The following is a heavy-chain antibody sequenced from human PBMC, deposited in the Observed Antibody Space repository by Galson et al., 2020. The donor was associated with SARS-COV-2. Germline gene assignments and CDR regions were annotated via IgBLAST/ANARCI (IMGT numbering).Heavy chain of an antibody. D-gene: IGHD2-2*01. CDR3: LSYSSTRQNH. CDR2: ISSNGGTS. CDR1: GFIFSDYA. V-gene: IGHV3-64D*06. Sequence: GESLKISCSASGFIFSDYAMHWVRQAPGKGLEYVSAISSNGGTSFYADSVNGRFTMSRDNSKNMFYLQMTTLRLEDTAFYYCLSYSSTRQNHWGQGTPVTVSS. J-gene: IGHJ5*02.